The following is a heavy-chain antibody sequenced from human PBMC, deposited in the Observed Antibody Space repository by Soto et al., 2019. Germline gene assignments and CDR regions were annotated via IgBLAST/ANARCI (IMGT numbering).Heavy chain of an antibody. V-gene: IGHV3-23*01. CDR1: GFTFSSYA. J-gene: IGHJ4*02. D-gene: IGHD3-10*01. Sequence: EVQLLESGGGLVQPGGSLRLSCAASGFTFSSYAMSWVRQAPGKGLEWVSAISGSGGSTYYADSVKGRFTISRDNSKNTLYPQMNSLRAEDTAVYYCAKASGGYYYLDYWGQGTLVTVSS. CDR2: ISGSGGST. CDR3: AKASGGYYYLDY.